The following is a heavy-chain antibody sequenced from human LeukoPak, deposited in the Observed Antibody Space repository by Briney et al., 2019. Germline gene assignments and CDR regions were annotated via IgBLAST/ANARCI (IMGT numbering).Heavy chain of an antibody. CDR1: GYTFTSYG. J-gene: IGHJ4*02. CDR2: ISGYNGNT. CDR3: ARRAYSEVGFWSGSYAHFDY. D-gene: IGHD3-3*01. V-gene: IGHV1-18*01. Sequence: ASVKVSCKASGYTFTSYGISWVRQAPGQGLEWMGWISGYNGNTNYAQRLQGRATMATDTSTSTAYMELRSLRSDDTAVYYCARRAYSEVGFWSGSYAHFDYWGQGTLVTVSS.